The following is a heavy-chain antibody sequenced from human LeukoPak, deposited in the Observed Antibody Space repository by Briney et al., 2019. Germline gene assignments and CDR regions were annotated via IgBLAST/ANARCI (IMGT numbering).Heavy chain of an antibody. J-gene: IGHJ4*02. V-gene: IGHV4-39*01. CDR3: ARHEEEDGYNAKTIDY. D-gene: IGHD5-24*01. CDR2: IHYSGTT. Sequence: PSETLSLTCTVSGGSISRSNNYWGWVRQPPGKGLECIGSIHYSGTTYYNPSLKSRFTISVDTSKNQFSLKLSSMTAADTAVYYCARHEEEDGYNAKTIDYWGQGTLVTVSS. CDR1: GGSISRSNNY.